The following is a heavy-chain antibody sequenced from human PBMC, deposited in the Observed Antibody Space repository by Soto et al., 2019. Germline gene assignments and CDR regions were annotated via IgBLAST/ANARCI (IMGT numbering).Heavy chain of an antibody. J-gene: IGHJ6*02. Sequence: PSETLSLPYTFSCAPLRSSTFTWGLVPQPPGKGLEWIGSIYYGGSTYYNPSLNSRVTVSVDTSKNQFSLKMTSVTAADTALYYCARQGFGDLHGLVDVWGQGTTVTVSS. CDR1: CAPLRSSTFT. CDR2: IYYGGST. V-gene: IGHV4-39*01. D-gene: IGHD3-10*01. CDR3: ARQGFGDLHGLVDV.